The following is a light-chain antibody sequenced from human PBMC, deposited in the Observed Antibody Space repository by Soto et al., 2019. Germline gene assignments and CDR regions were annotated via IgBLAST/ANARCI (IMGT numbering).Light chain of an antibody. J-gene: IGLJ1*01. CDR2: SND. CDR1: TSNIGSNT. Sequence: QSVLSQPPSASGTPGQRVTISCSGSTSNIGSNTVSWYQQLPQRAPKLLIFSNDQRPSGVPDRFSGSKSGTSASLAISGLQSEDEAEYFCATWADGLSSYVFGTGTKVTV. CDR3: ATWADGLSSYV. V-gene: IGLV1-44*01.